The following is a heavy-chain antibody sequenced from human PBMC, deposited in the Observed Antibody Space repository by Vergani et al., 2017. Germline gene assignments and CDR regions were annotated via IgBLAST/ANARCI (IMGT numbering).Heavy chain of an antibody. Sequence: QVQLVQSGAEVKKPGASVKVSCKASGYTFTSYDINWVRQASGQGLEWMGWTNPNSGNTGYAQKFQGRVTMTRNTSISTAYMELSSLRSEDTAVYYCARGDYDYIWGSYRGNWFDPWGQGTLVTVSS. V-gene: IGHV1-8*01. J-gene: IGHJ5*02. CDR2: TNPNSGNT. D-gene: IGHD3-16*02. CDR1: GYTFTSYD. CDR3: ARGDYDYIWGSYRGNWFDP.